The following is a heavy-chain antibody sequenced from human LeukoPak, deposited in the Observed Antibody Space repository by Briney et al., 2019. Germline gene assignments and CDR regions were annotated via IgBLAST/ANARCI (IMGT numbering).Heavy chain of an antibody. CDR1: GFTFSSYG. Sequence: PGGSLRLSCAASGFTFSSYGMHWVRQAPGKGLGWVAVMSYDGSNKYYADSVKGRFTISRDNSKNTLYLQMNSLKVEDTAVYYCARDFRDYRDYVACFDSWGQGTLVTVSS. J-gene: IGHJ4*02. V-gene: IGHV3-30*03. CDR3: ARDFRDYRDYVACFDS. CDR2: MSYDGSNK. D-gene: IGHD4-17*01.